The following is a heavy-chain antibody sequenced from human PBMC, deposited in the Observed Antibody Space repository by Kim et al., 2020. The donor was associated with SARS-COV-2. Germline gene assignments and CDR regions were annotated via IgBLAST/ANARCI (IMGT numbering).Heavy chain of an antibody. J-gene: IGHJ2*01. CDR1: GGSISSSNW. CDR3: AREGPWGDSSNWYFDL. CDR2: IYHSGST. D-gene: IGHD2-21*02. V-gene: IGHV4-4*02. Sequence: SEILSLTCAVSGGSISSSNWWSWVRQPPGKGLEWIGEIYHSGSTNYNPSPKSRVTISVDKSKNQFSLKLSSVTAADTAVYYCAREGPWGDSSNWYFDLWDVAPWSLSPQ.